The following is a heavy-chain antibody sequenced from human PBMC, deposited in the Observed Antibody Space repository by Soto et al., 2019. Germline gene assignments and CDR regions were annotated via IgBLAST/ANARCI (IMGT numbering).Heavy chain of an antibody. D-gene: IGHD3-10*01. CDR1: VGTFSSYA. J-gene: IGHJ6*02. CDR2: INPIFGRT. CDR3: ARGKYGNAEYGMDV. Sequence: SVKVSCKASVGTFSSYAISWVRQAPGQGLEWMGGINPIFGRTNYAQKFQGRVTMTADASISTAYMELSRLRSDDTAVYYCARGKYGNAEYGMDVWGQGTTVTVSS. V-gene: IGHV1-69*13.